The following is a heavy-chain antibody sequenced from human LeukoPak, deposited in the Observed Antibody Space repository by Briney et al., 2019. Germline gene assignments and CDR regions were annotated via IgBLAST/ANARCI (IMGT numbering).Heavy chain of an antibody. CDR1: GFTFSTYA. D-gene: IGHD5-12*01. Sequence: GGSLRLSCAASGFTFSTYAMGWVRQAPGKGLEWVSTISGSGVSIYSADSVKGRFTISRDNSKNTLYLQMNSLRVDDTAVYYCAKEGIDGSGYDLDYWGQGTRVTVSS. V-gene: IGHV3-23*01. CDR2: ISGSGVSI. J-gene: IGHJ4*02. CDR3: AKEGIDGSGYDLDY.